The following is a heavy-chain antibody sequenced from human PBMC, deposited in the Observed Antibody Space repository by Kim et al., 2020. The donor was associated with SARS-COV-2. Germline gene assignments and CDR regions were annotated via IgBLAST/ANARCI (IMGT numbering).Heavy chain of an antibody. J-gene: IGHJ5*02. CDR1: GGSFSGYY. CDR2: INHSGST. Sequence: SETLSLTCAVYGGSFSGYYWSWIRQPPGKGLEWIGEINHSGSTNYNPSLKSRVTISVDTSKNQFSLKLSSVTAADTAVYYCARLQVDTAINWFDPWGQGTLVTVSS. V-gene: IGHV4-34*01. CDR3: ARLQVDTAINWFDP. D-gene: IGHD5-18*01.